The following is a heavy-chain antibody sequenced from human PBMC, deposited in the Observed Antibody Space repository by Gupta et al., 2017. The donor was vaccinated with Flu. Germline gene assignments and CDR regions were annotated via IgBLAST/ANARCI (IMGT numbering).Heavy chain of an antibody. CDR1: GYTLTELS. Sequence: QVQLVQSGAEVKKPGASVKVSCKVSGYTLTELSMHWVRQAPGNGLEWMGGFDPEDGETIYAQKFQGRVTMTEDTSTDTAYMELSSLRSEDTAVYYCAASQLWDYVWGSYRYGAGWFDPWGQGTLVTVSS. D-gene: IGHD3-16*02. CDR3: AASQLWDYVWGSYRYGAGWFDP. V-gene: IGHV1-24*01. J-gene: IGHJ5*02. CDR2: FDPEDGET.